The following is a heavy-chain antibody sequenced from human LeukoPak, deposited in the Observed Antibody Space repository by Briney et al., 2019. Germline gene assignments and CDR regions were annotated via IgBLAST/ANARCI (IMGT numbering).Heavy chain of an antibody. Sequence: GGSLRLSCAASGFTVSSNYMSWVRQAPGKGLEWVSVIYSGGSTYYADSAKGRFTISRDNSKNTLYLQMNSLRAEDTAVYYCAREKYYYDSSGYYYLYYFDYWGQGTLVTVSS. V-gene: IGHV3-53*01. CDR2: IYSGGST. CDR1: GFTVSSNY. J-gene: IGHJ4*02. CDR3: AREKYYYDSSGYYYLYYFDY. D-gene: IGHD3-22*01.